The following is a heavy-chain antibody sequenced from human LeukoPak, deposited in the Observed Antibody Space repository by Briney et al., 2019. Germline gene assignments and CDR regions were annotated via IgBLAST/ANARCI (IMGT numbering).Heavy chain of an antibody. CDR1: GYTFTGYY. J-gene: IGHJ3*02. CDR3: ARVTPYYYDSSGYAFDI. Sequence: ASVKVSCKASGYTFTGYYMHWVRQAPGQGLEWMGWINPNSGGTNYAQKFQGRVTMTRDTSISTAYMELSRLGSDDTAVYYCARVTPYYYDSSGYAFDIWGQGTMVTVSS. D-gene: IGHD3-22*01. V-gene: IGHV1-2*02. CDR2: INPNSGGT.